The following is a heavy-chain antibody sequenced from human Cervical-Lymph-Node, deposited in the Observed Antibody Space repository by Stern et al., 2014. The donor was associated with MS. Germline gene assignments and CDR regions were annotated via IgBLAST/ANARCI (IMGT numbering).Heavy chain of an antibody. Sequence: QVQLVQSGADVKKPGASLKVSCKASGYTFTDYYMQWVRQAPGQGLAWMGWIHPNSGDTNYARKFQGRVTLTRDTSINTAYLELSRLTYDDTAVYYCARGLATALIADFWGQGTLVTVS. J-gene: IGHJ4*02. V-gene: IGHV1-2*02. D-gene: IGHD2-21*01. CDR3: ARGLATALIADF. CDR2: IHPNSGDT. CDR1: GYTFTDYY.